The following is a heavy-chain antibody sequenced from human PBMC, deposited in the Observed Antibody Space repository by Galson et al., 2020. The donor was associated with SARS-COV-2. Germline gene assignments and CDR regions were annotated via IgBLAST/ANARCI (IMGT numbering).Heavy chain of an antibody. CDR1: GFNFSSHL. V-gene: IGHV3-30-3*01. CDR2: ISYDGSNK. J-gene: IGHJ3*02. Sequence: GESLKISCAASGFNFSSHLMHWVRQAPGKGLEWVSFISYDGSNKYYSGSVKGRFTISRDNSKNTLFLHLNSLRPEDAAVYFCAREEDDAFDIWGQGTMVIVSS. CDR3: AREEDDAFDI.